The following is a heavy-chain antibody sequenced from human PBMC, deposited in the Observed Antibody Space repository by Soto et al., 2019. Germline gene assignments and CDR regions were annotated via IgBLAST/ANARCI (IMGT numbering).Heavy chain of an antibody. CDR1: GGTFSSYT. J-gene: IGHJ4*02. Sequence: QVQLVQSGAEVKKPGSSVKVSCKASGGTFSSYTISWVRQAPGQGLEWMGRIFPILGIANYAQKFQGRVTITADKSTSTAYMELSSLRSEDTAVYYCAGRDGYPGYFDYWGQGTLVTVSS. CDR3: AGRDGYPGYFDY. V-gene: IGHV1-69*02. CDR2: IFPILGIA. D-gene: IGHD5-12*01.